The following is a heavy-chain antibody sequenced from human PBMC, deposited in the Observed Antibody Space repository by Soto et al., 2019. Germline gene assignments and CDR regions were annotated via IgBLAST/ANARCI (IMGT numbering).Heavy chain of an antibody. V-gene: IGHV1-69*12. CDR3: ARGGGIVLVVAASSPYYFDY. CDR1: GGTFSSFA. D-gene: IGHD2-15*01. CDR2: IIPIFGTI. J-gene: IGHJ4*02. Sequence: QVQLVQSGAEVKKPGSSVKVSCKASGGTFSSFAISWVRQAPGQGLGWMGAIIPIFGTIKYAQKFQGRVTITADESTSTAYMELSSLSSEDTAVYYCARGGGIVLVVAASSPYYFDYWGQGTLVTVSS.